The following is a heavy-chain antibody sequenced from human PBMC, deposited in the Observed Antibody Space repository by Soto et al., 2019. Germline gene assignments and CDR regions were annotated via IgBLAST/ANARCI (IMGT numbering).Heavy chain of an antibody. D-gene: IGHD6-19*01. CDR1: GFTFTSYA. CDR3: ARDRGSGWPYYYGMDV. Sequence: QVQLVESGGGVVQPGRSLRLSCAASGFTFTSYAMHWVRQAPGKGLEWVVLISYDGSNKYYADSVKGRFTISRDNSKNTLYLEVNRLRAEDTAVYYCARDRGSGWPYYYGMDVWGQGTTVTVSS. J-gene: IGHJ6*02. CDR2: ISYDGSNK. V-gene: IGHV3-30-3*01.